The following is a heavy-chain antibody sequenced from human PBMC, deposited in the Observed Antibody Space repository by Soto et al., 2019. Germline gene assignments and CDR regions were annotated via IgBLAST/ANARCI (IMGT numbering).Heavy chain of an antibody. Sequence: SGTPSLTFTFPCGSISSYYWGWVPEPPGEGLEWIGYIYYSGSTNYNPSLKSRVTISVDTSKNQFSLKLSSVTAADMAVYYCARDRALGQWLENYYYGMDVWGQGTTVTVSS. V-gene: IGHV4-59*01. CDR3: ARDRALGQWLENYYYGMDV. J-gene: IGHJ6*02. CDR2: IYYSGST. D-gene: IGHD6-19*01. CDR1: CGSISSYY.